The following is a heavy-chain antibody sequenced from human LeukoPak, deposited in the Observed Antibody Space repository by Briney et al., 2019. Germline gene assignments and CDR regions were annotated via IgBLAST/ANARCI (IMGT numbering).Heavy chain of an antibody. J-gene: IGHJ4*02. Sequence: PGGSLGLSCAASGFTFSHYWMTWVRQAPGKGLEWVAQINQDGSEEYYMDSVKARFTISRDNAKDSVFLQMNSLRAEDTAVYYCVRDGGVSGYDLLDYWGQGTLVTVSS. D-gene: IGHD5-12*01. CDR2: INQDGSEE. CDR1: GFTFSHYW. CDR3: VRDGGVSGYDLLDY. V-gene: IGHV3-7*01.